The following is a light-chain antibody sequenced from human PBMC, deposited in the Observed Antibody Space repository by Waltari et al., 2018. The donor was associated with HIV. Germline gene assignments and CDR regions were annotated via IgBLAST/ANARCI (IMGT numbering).Light chain of an antibody. CDR1: SDDVGRYDY. CDR3: SSYAGGSNFV. V-gene: IGLV2-8*01. J-gene: IGLJ1*01. CDR2: DVN. Sequence: QSALTQPPSASGSAGQSVTISCTGGSDDVGRYDYVSWYQQHPGTAPKVIIYDVNERPSGVPDRFSGCKSGNTASLTVSGLQAEDEADYYCSSYAGGSNFVFGTGTKVTVV.